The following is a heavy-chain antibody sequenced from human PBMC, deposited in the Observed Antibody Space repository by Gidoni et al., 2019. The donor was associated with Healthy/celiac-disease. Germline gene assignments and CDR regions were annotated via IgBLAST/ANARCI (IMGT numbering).Heavy chain of an antibody. D-gene: IGHD6-6*01. CDR2: IRYDGSNK. J-gene: IGHJ4*02. CDR1: GFTFSSYG. CDR3: AKDSSIAARQTTQYFDY. Sequence: QVQLVESGGGVVQPGGSLRLSCAASGFTFSSYGMHWVRQAPGKGLEGVAFIRYDGSNKYYADSVKGRFTISRDNSKNTLYLQMNSLRAEDTAVYYCAKDSSIAARQTTQYFDYWGQGTLVTVSS. V-gene: IGHV3-30*02.